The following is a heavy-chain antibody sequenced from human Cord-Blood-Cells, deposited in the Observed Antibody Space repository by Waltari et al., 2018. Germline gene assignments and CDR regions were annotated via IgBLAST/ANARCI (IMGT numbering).Heavy chain of an antibody. CDR1: GYTFTSYA. V-gene: IGHV7-4-1*02. CDR3: AREYCSSTSCYYYYYYYMDV. J-gene: IGHJ6*03. Sequence: QVQLVQSGSELKKPGASVKVSCKASGYTFTSYAMNWGRQAPGQGLDWMGWIKTNTGNPTYAQGFTGRFVFSLDTSVSTAYLQISSLKAEDTAVYYCAREYCSSTSCYYYYYYYMDVWGKGTTVTVSS. CDR2: IKTNTGNP. D-gene: IGHD2-2*01.